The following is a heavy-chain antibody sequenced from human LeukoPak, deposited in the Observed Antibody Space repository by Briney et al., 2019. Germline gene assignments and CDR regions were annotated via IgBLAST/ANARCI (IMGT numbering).Heavy chain of an antibody. Sequence: VASVKVSCKASGYTFTSYYMHWVRQAPGQGLEWIGIINPSGGSTSYAQKFQGRVTMTRDTSTSTVYMELSSLRSEDTAVYYCASGHCSGGSCPRPYYYYGMDVWGQGTTVTVSS. V-gene: IGHV1-46*01. CDR1: GYTFTSYY. D-gene: IGHD2-15*01. J-gene: IGHJ6*02. CDR3: ASGHCSGGSCPRPYYYYGMDV. CDR2: INPSGGST.